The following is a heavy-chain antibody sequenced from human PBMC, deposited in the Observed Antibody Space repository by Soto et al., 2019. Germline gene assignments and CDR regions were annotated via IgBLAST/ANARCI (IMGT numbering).Heavy chain of an antibody. CDR3: ARAGYYYDSSGYYPGDY. Sequence: QVQLVQSGAEVKKPGASVKVSRKASGYTFTSYGISWVRQAPGQGLEWMGWISAYNGNTNYAQKLQGRVTMTTDTSXSXXEMELRSLRSDDTAVYYCARAGYYYDSSGYYPGDYWGQGTLVTVSS. V-gene: IGHV1-18*01. J-gene: IGHJ4*02. CDR2: ISAYNGNT. D-gene: IGHD3-22*01. CDR1: GYTFTSYG.